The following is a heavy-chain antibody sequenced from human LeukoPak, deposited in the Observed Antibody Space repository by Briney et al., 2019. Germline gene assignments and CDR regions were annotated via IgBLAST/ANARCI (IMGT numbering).Heavy chain of an antibody. V-gene: IGHV3-23*01. CDR1: GFTFSSYA. CDR2: ISGSGGST. D-gene: IGHD5-24*01. J-gene: IGHJ4*02. Sequence: GGSLRLSCAASGFTFSSYAMSWVRQAPGKGLEWVSAISGSGGSTYYADSVKGRFTISRDNSKNTLYLQMSSLRAEDTAVYYCAKDRRWLQLPYFDYWGQGTLVTVSS. CDR3: AKDRRWLQLPYFDY.